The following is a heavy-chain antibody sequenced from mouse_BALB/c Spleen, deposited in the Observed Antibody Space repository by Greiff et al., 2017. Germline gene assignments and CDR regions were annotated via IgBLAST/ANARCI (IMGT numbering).Heavy chain of an antibody. Sequence: EVKVVESGGGLVKPGGSLKLSCAASGFTFSSYTMSWVRQTPEKRLEWVATISSGGGNTYYPDSVKGRFTISRDNAKNNLYLQMSSLRSEDTALYYCARSGYDRAWFAYWGQGTLVTVSA. CDR3: ARSGYDRAWFAY. CDR1: GFTFSSYT. V-gene: IGHV5-9*03. J-gene: IGHJ3*01. CDR2: ISSGGGNT. D-gene: IGHD2-14*01.